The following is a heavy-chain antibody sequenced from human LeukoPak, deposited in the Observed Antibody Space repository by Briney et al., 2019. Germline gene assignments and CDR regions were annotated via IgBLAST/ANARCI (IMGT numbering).Heavy chain of an antibody. J-gene: IGHJ3*02. Sequence: SETLSLTCTVSGDSISSYYWSWIRQPPGKGLQWIGYTSYNGGGTNYNPSLRGRVTISVDTSKNQFSLKLSSVTAADTAVYYCARHALNYYDSSGHRAFDIWGQGTMVTVSS. CDR3: ARHALNYYDSSGHRAFDI. D-gene: IGHD3-22*01. V-gene: IGHV4-59*08. CDR2: TSYNGGGT. CDR1: GDSISSYY.